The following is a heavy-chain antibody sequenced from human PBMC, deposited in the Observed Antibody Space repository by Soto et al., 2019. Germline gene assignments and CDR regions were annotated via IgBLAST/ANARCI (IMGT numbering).Heavy chain of an antibody. CDR1: GDNVSTNSAG. V-gene: IGHV6-1*01. CDR3: ARNSWNAPPAFDF. CDR2: TYYRSKWNT. J-gene: IGHJ4*02. Sequence: SQTLSLPCVISGDNVSTNSAGWDLIRQSPSRGLEWLGRTYYRSKWNTDSATSVRGRITVNPDTSKNQFSLQLNSVTPEDTGVYYCARNSWNAPPAFDFWGQGIQVTVSS. D-gene: IGHD1-1*01.